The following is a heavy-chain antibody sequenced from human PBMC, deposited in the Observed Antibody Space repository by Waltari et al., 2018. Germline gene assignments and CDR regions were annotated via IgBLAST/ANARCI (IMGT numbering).Heavy chain of an antibody. CDR1: GCSISSHY. J-gene: IGHJ4*02. Sequence: QVQLQESGPGLVKPSETLSLTCTVSGCSISSHYWSWIRQPPGKGLEWLGYIYYSGSTNYNPSLKSRVTISVDTSKNQFSLKLSSVTAADTAVYYCARGGHSSGWAGYWGQGTLVTVSS. D-gene: IGHD6-19*01. CDR3: ARGGHSSGWAGY. CDR2: IYYSGST. V-gene: IGHV4-59*11.